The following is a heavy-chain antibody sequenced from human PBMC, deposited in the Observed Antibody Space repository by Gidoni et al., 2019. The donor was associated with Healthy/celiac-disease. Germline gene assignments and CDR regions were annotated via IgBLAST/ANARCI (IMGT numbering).Heavy chain of an antibody. V-gene: IGHV3-15*01. CDR2: IKSKTDGGTT. D-gene: IGHD3-3*01. CDR1: GFPFSNAW. J-gene: IGHJ4*02. CDR3: TTETYDFWSGYLREGYFDY. Sequence: EVQLVESGGGLVKPGGSLRLSCAASGFPFSNAWMSWVRQAPGKGLEWVGRIKSKTDGGTTDYAAPVKGRFTISRDDSKNTLYLQMNSLKTEDTAVYYCTTETYDFWSGYLREGYFDYWGQGTLVTVSS.